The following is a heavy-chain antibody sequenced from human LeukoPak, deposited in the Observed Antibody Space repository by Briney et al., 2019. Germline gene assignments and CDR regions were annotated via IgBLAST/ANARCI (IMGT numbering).Heavy chain of an antibody. CDR2: IYYSGST. CDR3: ARQAYYYDH. J-gene: IGHJ4*02. V-gene: IGHV4-59*08. CDR1: GGSISSYC. Sequence: PSETLSLTCTVSGGSISSYCWSWIRQPPGKGLEWIGYIYYSGSTNYNPSLKSRVTISVDTSKNQFSLKLSSVTAADSAVYYCARQAYYYDHWGQGTLVTVSS.